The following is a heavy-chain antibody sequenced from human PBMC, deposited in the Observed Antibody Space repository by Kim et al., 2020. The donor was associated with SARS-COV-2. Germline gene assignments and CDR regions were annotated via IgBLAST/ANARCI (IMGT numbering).Heavy chain of an antibody. J-gene: IGHJ4*02. CDR2: ISSSSSTI. CDR1: GFTFSSYS. CDR3: AISGGWSSVDYFDY. V-gene: IGHV3-48*02. Sequence: GGSLRLSCAASGFTFSSYSMNWVRQAPGKGLEWVSYISSSSSTIYYADSVKGRFTISRDNAKNSLYLQMNSLRDEDTAVYYCAISGGWSSVDYFDYWGQGTLVTVSS. D-gene: IGHD6-19*01.